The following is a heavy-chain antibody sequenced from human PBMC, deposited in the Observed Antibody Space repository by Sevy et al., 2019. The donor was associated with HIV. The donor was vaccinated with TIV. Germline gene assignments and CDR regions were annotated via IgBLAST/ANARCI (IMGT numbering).Heavy chain of an antibody. V-gene: IGHV3-30*18. Sequence: GGSLRLSCAASGFTFSSYGMHWVRQAPGKGLEWVAVISYDGSNKYYADSVKGRLTISRDNSKNTLYLQMNSLRAEDTAVYYCAKDPYYDSSGLFDYWGQGTLVTVSS. D-gene: IGHD3-22*01. CDR3: AKDPYYDSSGLFDY. J-gene: IGHJ4*02. CDR2: ISYDGSNK. CDR1: GFTFSSYG.